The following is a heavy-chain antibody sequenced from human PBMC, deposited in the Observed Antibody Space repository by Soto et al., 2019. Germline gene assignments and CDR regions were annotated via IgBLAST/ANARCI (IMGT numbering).Heavy chain of an antibody. Sequence: SETLSLTCTVSGGSISSYYWSWIRQPPGKGLEWIGYIYYSGSTNYNPSLKSRVTISVDTSKNQFSLKLSSVTAADTAVYYCARVYCSGGSCYPRWLDPCGQGTLVAVYS. CDR3: ARVYCSGGSCYPRWLDP. CDR1: GGSISSYY. D-gene: IGHD2-15*01. J-gene: IGHJ5*02. V-gene: IGHV4-59*01. CDR2: IYYSGST.